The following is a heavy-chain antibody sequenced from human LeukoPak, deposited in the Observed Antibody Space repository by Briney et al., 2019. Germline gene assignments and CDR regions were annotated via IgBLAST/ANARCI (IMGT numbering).Heavy chain of an antibody. Sequence: SETLYLICAVYGGSFSGYYWSWIRQPPGKGLEWIGEINHSGSTNYNPPLKSRVTISVDTSKNQFSLKLSSVTAADTAVYYCARGSSNYLGQGTLVTVSS. J-gene: IGHJ4*02. CDR3: ARGSSNY. CDR2: INHSGST. V-gene: IGHV4-34*01. CDR1: GGSFSGYY.